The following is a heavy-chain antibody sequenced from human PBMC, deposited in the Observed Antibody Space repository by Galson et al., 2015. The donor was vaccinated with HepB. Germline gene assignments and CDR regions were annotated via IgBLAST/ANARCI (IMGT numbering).Heavy chain of an antibody. CDR2: INHSGST. J-gene: IGHJ6*02. Sequence: LSLTCSVYGESFGDHYWSWIRQTPGKGLEWIGEINHSGSTTYNPSLQSRVTISIDTSKNHFSLTLSFVTAADTAVYYCARGGGGMDVWGQGTTVTVSS. D-gene: IGHD3-10*01. V-gene: IGHV4-34*01. CDR1: GESFGDHY. CDR3: ARGGGGMDV.